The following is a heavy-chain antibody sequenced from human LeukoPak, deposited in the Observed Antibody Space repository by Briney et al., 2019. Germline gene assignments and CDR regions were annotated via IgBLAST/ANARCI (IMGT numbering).Heavy chain of an antibody. CDR3: TKCPSTVQEDAFDI. D-gene: IGHD4-17*01. CDR1: GFTFGDYA. J-gene: IGHJ3*02. V-gene: IGHV3-49*03. Sequence: PGRSLRLSCTASGFTFGDYAMSWFRQAPGKGLEWVGLIRSKAYGGTTEYAASVKGRFTISRDDSKSIAYLQMNSLKTEDTAVYYCTKCPSTVQEDAFDIWGQGTMVTVSS. CDR2: IRSKAYGGTT.